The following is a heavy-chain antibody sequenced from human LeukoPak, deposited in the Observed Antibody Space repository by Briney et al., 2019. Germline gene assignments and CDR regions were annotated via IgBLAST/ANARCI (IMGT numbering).Heavy chain of an antibody. D-gene: IGHD3-10*01. CDR3: VRASGSFDY. V-gene: IGHV3-33*01. J-gene: IGHJ4*02. CDR1: GFTFSDYG. CDR2: IWYDGSNK. Sequence: GGSLRLSCAASGFTFSDYGIHWVRQAPGKGLEWVAVIWYDGSNKYYADSVKGRFTISRDNSKKTLFLQMNSLRVEDTAVYYCVRASGSFDYWGQGTLVTVSS.